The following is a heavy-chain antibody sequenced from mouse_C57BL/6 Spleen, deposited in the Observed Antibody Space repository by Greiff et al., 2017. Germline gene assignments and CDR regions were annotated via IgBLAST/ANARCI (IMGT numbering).Heavy chain of an antibody. D-gene: IGHD1-1*01. CDR2: ISYDGSN. J-gene: IGHJ1*03. CDR1: GYSITSGYY. Sequence: EVQLVESGPGLVKPSQSLSLTCSVTGYSITSGYYWNWIRQFPGNKLEWMGYISYDGSNNYNPSLKNRISITRDTSKNQFFLKLNSVTTEDTATYYCARRYYYGSLHWYFDVWGTGTTVTVSS. V-gene: IGHV3-6*01. CDR3: ARRYYYGSLHWYFDV.